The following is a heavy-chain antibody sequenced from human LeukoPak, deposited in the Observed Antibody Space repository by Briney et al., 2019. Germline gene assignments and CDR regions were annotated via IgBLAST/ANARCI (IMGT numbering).Heavy chain of an antibody. D-gene: IGHD2-15*01. J-gene: IGHJ4*02. CDR1: GYTFINYG. V-gene: IGHV1-18*01. CDR3: ARDCIGCHGFDY. CDR2: VSAYADNT. Sequence: ASVKVSCKVSGYTFINYGITWVRQAPGQGLEWMGWVSAYADNTNYVQKFQGRVSMTTDTSTNTAYMELRSLRPDDTAVYYCARDCIGCHGFDYWGQGTLVTVSS.